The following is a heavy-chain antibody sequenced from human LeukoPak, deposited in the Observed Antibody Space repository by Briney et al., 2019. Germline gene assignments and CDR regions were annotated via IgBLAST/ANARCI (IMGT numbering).Heavy chain of an antibody. J-gene: IGHJ4*02. Sequence: GGSLRLSCAASGFTFSSCAMHWVRQAPGKGLEWVAFITYDGSNKYYADSVKGRFTISRDNSKNTLYLQMNSLRAEDTAVYYCARGYGGSYYPDYWGQGTLVIVSS. CDR3: ARGYGGSYYPDY. CDR1: GFTFSSCA. D-gene: IGHD1-26*01. V-gene: IGHV3-30-3*01. CDR2: ITYDGSNK.